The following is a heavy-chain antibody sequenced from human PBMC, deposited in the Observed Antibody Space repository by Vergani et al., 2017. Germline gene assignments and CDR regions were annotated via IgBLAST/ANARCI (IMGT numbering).Heavy chain of an antibody. CDR1: GGTFSSYA. D-gene: IGHD3-22*01. CDR3: SRGGNCYDSSGYQS. V-gene: IGHV1-69*01. Sequence: QVQLVQSGAEVKKPGSSVKVSCKASGGTFSSYAISWVRQAPGQGLEWMGGIIPIFGTANYAQKFQGRVTITADESTSTAYMELSRLRSEDTAVDYCSRGGNCYDSSGYQSWGQGTLVTVSS. J-gene: IGHJ4*02. CDR2: IIPIFGTA.